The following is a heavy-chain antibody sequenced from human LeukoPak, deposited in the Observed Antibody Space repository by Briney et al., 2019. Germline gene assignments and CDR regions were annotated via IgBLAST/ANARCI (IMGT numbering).Heavy chain of an antibody. V-gene: IGHV3-30*03. Sequence: QSGGSLRLSCAASGFTFSSYGMHWVRQAPGKGLEWVAVISYDGSNKYYADSVKGRFTISRDNSKNTLYLQMNSLRAEDTAVYYCASEGWADCSGGSCLYYFDYWGQGTLVTVSS. CDR1: GFTFSSYG. J-gene: IGHJ4*02. D-gene: IGHD2-15*01. CDR3: ASEGWADCSGGSCLYYFDY. CDR2: ISYDGSNK.